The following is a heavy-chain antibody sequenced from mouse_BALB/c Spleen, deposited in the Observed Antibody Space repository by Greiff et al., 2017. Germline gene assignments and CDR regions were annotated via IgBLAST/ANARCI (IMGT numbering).Heavy chain of an antibody. CDR3: ARDGGGYGNYRGFAY. CDR2: ISYSGST. Sequence: EVQLQESGPSLVKPSQTLSLTCSVTGDSITGGYWNWIRKFPGNKLEYMGYISYSGSTYYNPSLKSRISITRDTSKNQYYLQLNSVTTEDTATYYCARDGGGYGNYRGFAYWGQGTLVTVSA. D-gene: IGHD2-1*01. V-gene: IGHV3-8*02. J-gene: IGHJ3*01. CDR1: GDSITGGY.